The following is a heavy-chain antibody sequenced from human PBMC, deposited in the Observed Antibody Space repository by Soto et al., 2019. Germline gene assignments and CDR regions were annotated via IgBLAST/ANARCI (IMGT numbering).Heavy chain of an antibody. Sequence: ASVKVSCKASGYTFTSYDINWVRQATGQGLEWMGWMNPNSGNTGYAQKFQGRVTMTRNTPISTAYMELSSLRSEDTAVYYCARADPLSGYDYNFDYWGQGTLVTVSS. D-gene: IGHD5-12*01. CDR2: MNPNSGNT. J-gene: IGHJ4*02. CDR1: GYTFTSYD. V-gene: IGHV1-8*01. CDR3: ARADPLSGYDYNFDY.